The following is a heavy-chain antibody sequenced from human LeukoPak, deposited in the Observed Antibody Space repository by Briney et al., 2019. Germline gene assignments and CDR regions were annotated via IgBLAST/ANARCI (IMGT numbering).Heavy chain of an antibody. J-gene: IGHJ6*03. D-gene: IGHD3-22*01. CDR3: AREFSYDSSGYSGAYYYYYYMDV. V-gene: IGHV3-20*04. CDR2: IDWNGGST. Sequence: GGSLRLSCAASGFTFDDYGMSWVRQAPGKGLEWVSGIDWNGGSTGYADSVKGRFTISRDNAKNSLYLQMNSLRAEDTALYYCAREFSYDSSGYSGAYYYYYYMDVWGKGTTVTVSS. CDR1: GFTFDDYG.